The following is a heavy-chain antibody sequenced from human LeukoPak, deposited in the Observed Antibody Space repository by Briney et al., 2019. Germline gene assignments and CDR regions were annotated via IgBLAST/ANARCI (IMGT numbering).Heavy chain of an antibody. D-gene: IGHD5-24*01. CDR2: IKQDGSEK. CDR3: ARDLVEMATIDDYYYYGMDV. J-gene: IGHJ6*02. CDR1: GFTFSSYW. V-gene: IGHV3-7*01. Sequence: GGSLRLSCAASGFTFSSYWMSWVRQAPGKGLEWVANIKQDGSEKYYVDSVKGRFTISRDNAKNSLYLQMNSLRAEDTAVYYCARDLVEMATIDDYYYYGMDVWGQGTTVTVSS.